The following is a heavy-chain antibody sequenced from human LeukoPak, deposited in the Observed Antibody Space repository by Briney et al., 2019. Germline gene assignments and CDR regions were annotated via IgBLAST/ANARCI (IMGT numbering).Heavy chain of an antibody. Sequence: GGSLRLTCAASGFTFSSYWMSWVRQAPGKGLEWVANIKQDGSEKYYVDSVKGRFTISRDNAKNSLYLQMNSLRAEDTAVYYCARVQGSSGPGIFDYWGQGTLVTVSS. CDR2: IKQDGSEK. V-gene: IGHV3-7*01. CDR3: ARVQGSSGPGIFDY. D-gene: IGHD6-19*01. CDR1: GFTFSSYW. J-gene: IGHJ4*02.